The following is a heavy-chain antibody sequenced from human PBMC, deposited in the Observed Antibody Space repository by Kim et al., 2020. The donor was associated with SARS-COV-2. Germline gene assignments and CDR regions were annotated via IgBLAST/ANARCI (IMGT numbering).Heavy chain of an antibody. CDR2: ISSSGSTI. CDR1: GFTFSDYY. J-gene: IGHJ3*02. D-gene: IGHD3-22*01. Sequence: GGSLRLSCAASGFTFSDYYMSWIRQAPGKGLEWVSYISSSGSTIYYADSVKGRFTISRDNAKNSLYLQMNSLRAEDTAVYYCARDNYYDSSGYYYYAFDIWGQGTMVTVSS. V-gene: IGHV3-11*01. CDR3: ARDNYYDSSGYYYYAFDI.